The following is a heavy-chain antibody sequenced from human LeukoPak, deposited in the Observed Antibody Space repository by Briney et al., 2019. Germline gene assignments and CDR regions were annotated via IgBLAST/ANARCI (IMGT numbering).Heavy chain of an antibody. CDR3: ARGPERTRYYDSSGYQIDY. V-gene: IGHV7-4-1*02. CDR2: INTNTGNP. J-gene: IGHJ4*02. Sequence: ASVKVSCKASGYTFTTYTINWVRQAPGQGLEWMGWINTNTGNPTYAQGFTGRFVFSLDTSVSTAYLQISSLKAEDTAVYYCARGPERTRYYDSSGYQIDYWGQGSLVTVSS. D-gene: IGHD3-22*01. CDR1: GYTFTTYT.